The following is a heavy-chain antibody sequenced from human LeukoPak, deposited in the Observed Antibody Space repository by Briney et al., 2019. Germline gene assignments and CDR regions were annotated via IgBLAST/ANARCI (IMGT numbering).Heavy chain of an antibody. CDR1: GGSISSGGYY. V-gene: IGHV4-31*03. CDR3: ARGLPQWGKQQLVRVRVDY. CDR2: IYYSGST. J-gene: IGHJ4*02. D-gene: IGHD6-13*01. Sequence: SETLSLTCTVSGGSISSGGYYWSWIRQHPGKGLEWIGYIYYSGSTYYNPSLKSRVTISVDTSKNQFSLKLSSVTAADTAVYYCARGLPQWGKQQLVRVRVDYWGQGTLVTVSS.